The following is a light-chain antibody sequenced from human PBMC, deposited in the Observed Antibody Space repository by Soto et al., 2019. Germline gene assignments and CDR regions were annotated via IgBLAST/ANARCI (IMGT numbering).Light chain of an antibody. CDR2: KAS. CDR3: QQYNRYSA. J-gene: IGKJ1*01. Sequence: DIQRTQWPSTLSASVGDRVAIPSRASQNINGWLAWYQQKPGKAPKLLIFKASNLESGVPLRFSGSGSGTEFTLTISSLQPDDFATYYCQQYNRYSAFGQGTKVDIK. CDR1: QNINGW. V-gene: IGKV1-5*03.